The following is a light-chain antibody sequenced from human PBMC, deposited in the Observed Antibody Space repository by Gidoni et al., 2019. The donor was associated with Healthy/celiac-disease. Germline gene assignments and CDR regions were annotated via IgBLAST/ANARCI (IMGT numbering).Light chain of an antibody. CDR2: GAS. CDR3: QQYGSSPTT. CDR1: PSVSSSY. V-gene: IGKV3-20*01. J-gene: IGKJ1*01. Sequence: EIVLTQSPGTLSLSPGERATLSCRASPSVSSSYLAWYQQKPGQAPRLLIYGASSRATGIPDRFSGSGSVTDFTRTISRLEPEDFAVYYCQQYGSSPTTFGQGTKVEIK.